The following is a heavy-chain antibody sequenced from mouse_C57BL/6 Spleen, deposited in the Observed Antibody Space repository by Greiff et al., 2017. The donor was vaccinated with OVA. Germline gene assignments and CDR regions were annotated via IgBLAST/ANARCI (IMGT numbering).Heavy chain of an antibody. CDR1: GFTFSSYT. Sequence: DVKLVESGGGLVKPGGSLKLSCAASGFTFSSYTMSWVRQTPEKRLEGVATISGGGGNTYYPDSVKGRFTISRDNAKNTLYLQMSSLRSEDTALYYCARHGWDGYFDYWGQGTTLTVSS. CDR3: ARHGWDGYFDY. CDR2: ISGGGGNT. D-gene: IGHD4-1*01. J-gene: IGHJ2*01. V-gene: IGHV5-9*01.